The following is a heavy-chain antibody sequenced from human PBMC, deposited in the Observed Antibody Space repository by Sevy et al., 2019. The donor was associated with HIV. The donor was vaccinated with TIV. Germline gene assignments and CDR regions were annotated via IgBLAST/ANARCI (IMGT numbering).Heavy chain of an antibody. CDR3: AKERYYYDSRSSDWFDP. CDR1: GFNFSPYA. Sequence: GGSLRLSCAASGFNFSPYAMHWVRQGPGKGLEWVASVSSDGTTRSYVDSIKGRFSLSRDNSKNTLYLQMNNLTPEDTAVYYCAKERYYYDSRSSDWFDPWGPGALVTVSS. J-gene: IGHJ5*02. V-gene: IGHV3-30*18. D-gene: IGHD3-22*01. CDR2: VSSDGTTR.